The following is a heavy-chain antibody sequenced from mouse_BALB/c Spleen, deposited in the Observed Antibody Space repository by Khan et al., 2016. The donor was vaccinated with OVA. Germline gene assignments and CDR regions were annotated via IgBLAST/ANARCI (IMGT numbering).Heavy chain of an antibody. V-gene: IGHV1S22*01. D-gene: IGHD2-1*01. CDR1: GYTFTSYW. CDR3: TRGGYYVKSLFAY. Sequence: LQQPGSELVRPGASVKLSCKASGYTFTSYWMHWVKQRHGQGLEWIGNIYPGSGSTNYDEKLKSKGTLTVDTSSSTAYMPRSSLTSEDSAVYYCTRGGYYVKSLFAYWRQGTLVTVSA. J-gene: IGHJ3*01. CDR2: IYPGSGST.